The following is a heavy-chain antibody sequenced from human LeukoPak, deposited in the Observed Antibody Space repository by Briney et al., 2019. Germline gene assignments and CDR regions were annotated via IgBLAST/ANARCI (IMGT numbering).Heavy chain of an antibody. J-gene: IGHJ5*02. CDR1: GFTFSSYS. CDR3: ARDYTGYFP. CDR2: ISSSINYI. D-gene: IGHD3-9*01. V-gene: IGHV3-21*04. Sequence: GGSLRLSCAASGFTFSSYSMNWVRQAPGKGLEWVSFISSSINYIYYADSVKGRFTISRDNAKNSLYLQMNSLRAEDTAVYYCARDYTGYFPWGQGTLVIVSS.